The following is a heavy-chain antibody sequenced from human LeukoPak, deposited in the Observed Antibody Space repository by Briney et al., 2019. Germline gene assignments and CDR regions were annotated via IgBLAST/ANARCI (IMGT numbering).Heavy chain of an antibody. CDR1: GGPISSYY. CDR2: IYYSGST. D-gene: IGHD4-17*01. CDR3: ARLDYGDYVVDY. V-gene: IGHV4-59*08. J-gene: IGHJ4*02. Sequence: SETLSLTCTVSGGPISSYYWSWIRQPPGKGLEWIGYIYYSGSTNYNPSLKSRVTISVDTSKNQFSLKLSSVTAADTAVYYCARLDYGDYVVDYWGQGTLVTVSS.